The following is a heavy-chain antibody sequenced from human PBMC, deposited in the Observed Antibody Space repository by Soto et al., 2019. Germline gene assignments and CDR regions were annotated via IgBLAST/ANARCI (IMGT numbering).Heavy chain of an antibody. D-gene: IGHD1-26*01. CDR2: IHSDGSST. Sequence: EVQLVESGGGSVRPGGSLRLSCAASGFTLSYYWMHWVRQAPGKGLVWVSRIHSDGSSTTYADFVKGRFIISRDNARNTVDLQMNSVRVEDTAVYYCARGDRGAFDLWGQGTVVTVSS. CDR3: ARGDRGAFDL. J-gene: IGHJ3*01. CDR1: GFTLSYYW. V-gene: IGHV3-74*01.